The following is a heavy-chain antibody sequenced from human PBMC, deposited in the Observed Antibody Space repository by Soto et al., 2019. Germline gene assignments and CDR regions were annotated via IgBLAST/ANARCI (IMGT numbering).Heavy chain of an antibody. J-gene: IGHJ4*01. CDR1: GFTFSRYG. V-gene: IGHV3-33*01. CDR3: ARDDDYEGNGLEY. D-gene: IGHD4-17*01. Sequence: WVSLRLSCVASGFTFSRYGMHWVRQAPGEGLERMAVIVNDGSNRDDADSVKGRFTISRDNSKNTLYLQMNSLGVEDTAMYYCARDDDYEGNGLEYGAQGTLVAVSS. CDR2: IVNDGSNR.